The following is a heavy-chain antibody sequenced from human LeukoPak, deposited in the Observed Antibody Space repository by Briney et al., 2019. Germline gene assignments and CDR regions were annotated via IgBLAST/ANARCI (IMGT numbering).Heavy chain of an antibody. CDR1: RFTFSSYA. J-gene: IGHJ4*02. D-gene: IGHD3-10*01. CDR3: ARGPPPYGSGRRPFDY. Sequence: PGRSLRLSCAASRFTFSSYAMHWVRQAPGKGLEWVAVISYDGSNKYYADSVKGRFTISRDNSKNTLYLQMNSLRAEDTAVYYCARGPPPYGSGRRPFDYWGQGTLVTVSS. V-gene: IGHV3-30-3*01. CDR2: ISYDGSNK.